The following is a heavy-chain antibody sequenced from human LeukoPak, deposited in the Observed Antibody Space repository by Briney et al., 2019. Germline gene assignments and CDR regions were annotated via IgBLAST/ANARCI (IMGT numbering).Heavy chain of an antibody. D-gene: IGHD6-13*01. Sequence: SVKVSCKASGGTFSSYAISWVRQAPGQGLEWMGGIISIFGTANYAQKFQGRVTITADESTSTAYMELSSLRSEDTAVYYCAGAAAADLRFGWFDPWGQGTLVTVSS. CDR3: AGAAAADLRFGWFDP. CDR2: IISIFGTA. J-gene: IGHJ5*02. CDR1: GGTFSSYA. V-gene: IGHV1-69*01.